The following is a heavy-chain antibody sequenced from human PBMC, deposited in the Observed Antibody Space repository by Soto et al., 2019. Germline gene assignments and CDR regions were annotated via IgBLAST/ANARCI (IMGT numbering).Heavy chain of an antibody. V-gene: IGHV4-59*08. CDR1: SGPSSSHN. Sequence: QVQLQQSGPGLVKPSETLSLTCSVSSGPSSSHNWGWIRQPPGRGLEWIGYVYSTGGTSYNPSIKGRVTISADSSTNHTSLTLTSVTAADTAVYYCVRQGIGNLHGLVDVWGQGTTVRVSS. D-gene: IGHD1-1*01. CDR3: VRQGIGNLHGLVDV. CDR2: VYSTGGT. J-gene: IGHJ6*02.